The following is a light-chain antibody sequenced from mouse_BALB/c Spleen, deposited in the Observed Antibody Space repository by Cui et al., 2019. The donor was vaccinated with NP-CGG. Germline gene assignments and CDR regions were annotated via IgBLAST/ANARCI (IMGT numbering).Light chain of an antibody. V-gene: IGLV1*01. J-gene: IGLJ1*01. Sequence: HAVVTQEPALTTSPGETVTLTCRSGTGAVTTSNYANWVQEKPDHLFTGLIGGTNNRAPGVPARFSGSLIGDKAALTITGTQTEDEAIYFCALWYSNHWVFGGGTKLTVL. CDR3: ALWYSNHWV. CDR2: GTN. CDR1: TGAVTTSNY.